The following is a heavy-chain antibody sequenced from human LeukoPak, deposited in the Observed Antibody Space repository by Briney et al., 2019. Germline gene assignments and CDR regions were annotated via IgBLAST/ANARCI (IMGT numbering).Heavy chain of an antibody. CDR3: ARDGSAHTGRDY. Sequence: SVKVSCKASGGTFSSYAISWVRQAPGQGLEWMGRIIPILGIANYAQKFQGRVTITADKSTSTAYMELSSLRSEDTAVYYCARDGSAHTGRDYWGQGTLATVSS. CDR2: IIPILGIA. D-gene: IGHD7-27*01. CDR1: GGTFSSYA. J-gene: IGHJ4*02. V-gene: IGHV1-69*04.